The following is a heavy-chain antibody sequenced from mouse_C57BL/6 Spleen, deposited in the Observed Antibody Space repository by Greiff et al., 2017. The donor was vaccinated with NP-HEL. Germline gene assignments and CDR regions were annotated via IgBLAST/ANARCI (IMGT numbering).Heavy chain of an antibody. CDR3: TTDYYDAWFAY. D-gene: IGHD2-4*01. V-gene: IGHV14-1*01. Sequence: DVQLQESGAELVRPGASVKLSCTASGFNIKDYYMHWVKQRPEQGLEWIGRIDPEDGDTEYAPKFQGKATMTADTSSNTAYLQLSSLTSEDTAVYYCTTDYYDAWFAYWGQGTLVTVSA. CDR2: IDPEDGDT. CDR1: GFNIKDYY. J-gene: IGHJ3*01.